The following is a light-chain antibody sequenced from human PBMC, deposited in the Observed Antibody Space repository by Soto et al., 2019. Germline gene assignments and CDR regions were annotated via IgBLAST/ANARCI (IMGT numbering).Light chain of an antibody. Sequence: QSALTRPASVSGAPGQSISISCAAPRSDVWGYHYVSWYQQHPGKAPELMIYDVRNRPSGVSIRFSGSKSGNTASLPISGLQAEDEADYYCSSYTRSSLHVFGTGTKLTVL. CDR1: RSDVWGYHY. CDR3: SSYTRSSLHV. V-gene: IGLV2-14*03. CDR2: DVR. J-gene: IGLJ1*01.